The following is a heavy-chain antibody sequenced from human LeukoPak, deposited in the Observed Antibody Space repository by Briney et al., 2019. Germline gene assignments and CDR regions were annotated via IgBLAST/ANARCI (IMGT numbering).Heavy chain of an antibody. CDR2: IYHSGST. CDR1: GYSISSGYF. Sequence: KSSETLSLTCAVSGYSISSGYFWGWIRRPPGKGLGWIGTIYHSGSTNYNPSLKSRVTISVDTSKNLFSLKLSSVTAADTAVYYCARLSCSGGSCYSGVEYFQHWGQGALVTVSS. V-gene: IGHV4-38-2*01. J-gene: IGHJ1*01. CDR3: ARLSCSGGSCYSGVEYFQH. D-gene: IGHD2-15*01.